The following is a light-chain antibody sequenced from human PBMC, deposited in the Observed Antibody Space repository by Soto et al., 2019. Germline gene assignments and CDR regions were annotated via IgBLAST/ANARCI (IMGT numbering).Light chain of an antibody. V-gene: IGLV1-44*01. Sequence: QSVLTQPPSASGTLGQRVTISCSGSSSNIGSNTIHWYQQLPGTAPKLLIHSDDKLPSGVPDRFSGSKSGTSGSLAISGLQSGDEADYYCAAWDDSLNGFVFGAGTRSPS. J-gene: IGLJ1*01. CDR2: SDD. CDR1: SSNIGSNT. CDR3: AAWDDSLNGFV.